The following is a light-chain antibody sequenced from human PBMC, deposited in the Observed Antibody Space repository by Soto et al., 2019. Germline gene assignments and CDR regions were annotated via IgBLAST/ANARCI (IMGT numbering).Light chain of an antibody. CDR3: QQYNSYSKT. V-gene: IGKV1-5*03. J-gene: IGKJ1*01. CDR1: QSISSW. CDR2: KAS. Sequence: SQMTQSPSTRCASVGDRVTSTCRASQSISSWLAWYQQKPGKAPKLLIYKASSLESGVPSRFSRSGSGTESTLTISSLQPDDFATYYCQQYNSYSKTFGQGTKVDIK.